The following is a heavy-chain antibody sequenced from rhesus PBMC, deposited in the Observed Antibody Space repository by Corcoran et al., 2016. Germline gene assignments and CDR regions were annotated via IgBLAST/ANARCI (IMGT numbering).Heavy chain of an antibody. D-gene: IGHD2-15*01. J-gene: IGHJ3*01. CDR3: ARHVPYCSSTYCSPDAFDF. CDR1: GGSVSGYW. V-gene: IGHV4-160*01. CDR2: IRSGGTT. Sequence: QVQLQQWGEGLVKPSETMSLTCAVYGGSVSGYWWGWIRQPPGKGLEWIGRIRSGGTTTHNPSLKSRVTISIDTSKNQFSLKLSSVTAADTAVDYCARHVPYCSSTYCSPDAFDFWGQGLRVTVSS.